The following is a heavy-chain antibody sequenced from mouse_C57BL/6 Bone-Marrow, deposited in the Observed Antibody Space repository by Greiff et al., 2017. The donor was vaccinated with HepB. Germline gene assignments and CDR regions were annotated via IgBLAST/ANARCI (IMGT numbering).Heavy chain of an antibody. J-gene: IGHJ1*03. CDR2: IWGDGST. V-gene: IGHV2-3*01. D-gene: IGHD1-1*01. CDR1: GFSLTSYG. CDR3: AIYGSRDWYFDV. Sequence: VKVVESGPGLVAPSQSLSITCTVSGFSLTSYGVSWVRQPPGKGLEWLGVIWGDGSTNYHSALISRLSISKDNSKSQVFLKLNSLQTDDTATYYCAIYGSRDWYFDVWGTGTTVTVSS.